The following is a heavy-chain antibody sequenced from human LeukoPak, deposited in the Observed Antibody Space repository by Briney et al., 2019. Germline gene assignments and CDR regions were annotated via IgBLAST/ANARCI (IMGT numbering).Heavy chain of an antibody. D-gene: IGHD3-10*01. CDR2: INHSGST. Sequence: SETLSLTCAVYGGSFNGYYWSWIRQPPGKGLEWIGEINHSGSTNYNPSLKSRVTISVDTSKNQFSLKLSSVTAADTAVYYCARGGSGIYYNGSIDYWGQGTLVTVSS. CDR1: GGSFNGYY. V-gene: IGHV4-34*01. J-gene: IGHJ4*02. CDR3: ARGGSGIYYNGSIDY.